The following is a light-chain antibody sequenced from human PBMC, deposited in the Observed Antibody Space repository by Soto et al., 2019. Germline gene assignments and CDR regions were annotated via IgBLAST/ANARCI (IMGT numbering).Light chain of an antibody. J-gene: IGKJ1*01. V-gene: IGKV3D-15*01. Sequence: LMRQSKASLSFSSGERAHLSCRASQSVSSNLAWYQQKPGQAPRLLIYGVYTRAPGIPARFSGSGSGTEFTLTISSLQSEDFAVYYCQQYHSGPPRTFGQGTKVDIK. CDR3: QQYHSGPPRT. CDR2: GVY. CDR1: QSVSSN.